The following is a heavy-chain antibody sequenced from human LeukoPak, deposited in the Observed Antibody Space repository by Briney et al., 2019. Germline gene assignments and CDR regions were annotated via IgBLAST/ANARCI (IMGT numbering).Heavy chain of an antibody. Sequence: GGSLRLSCAASGFTFSSYAMHWVRQAPGKGLEWVAVISYDGSNKYYADSVKGRFTISRDNSKNTLYLQMNSLRAEDTAVYYCAKVSGSYLWYFDYWGQGTLVTVSS. J-gene: IGHJ4*02. V-gene: IGHV3-30*04. D-gene: IGHD1-26*01. CDR2: ISYDGSNK. CDR1: GFTFSSYA. CDR3: AKVSGSYLWYFDY.